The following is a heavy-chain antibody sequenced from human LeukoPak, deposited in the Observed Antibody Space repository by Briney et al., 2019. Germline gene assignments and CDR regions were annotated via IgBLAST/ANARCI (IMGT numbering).Heavy chain of an antibody. J-gene: IGHJ5*02. D-gene: IGHD2-2*01. CDR3: ATILGYCSSTSCSSRNWFDP. CDR1: GYTLTELS. CDR2: FDPEDGET. V-gene: IGHV1-24*01. Sequence: GASVKVSCKVSGYTLTELSMHWVRQAPGKGLEWMGGFDPEDGETIYAQKFQGRVTMTEDTSTDTAYMELSSLRSEDTAVYYCATILGYCSSTSCSSRNWFDPWGQGTLVTVSS.